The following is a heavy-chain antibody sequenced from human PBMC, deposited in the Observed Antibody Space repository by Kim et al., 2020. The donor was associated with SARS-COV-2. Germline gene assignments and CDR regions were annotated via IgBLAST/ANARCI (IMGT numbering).Heavy chain of an antibody. D-gene: IGHD4-17*01. CDR2: IKSKTDGGKT. CDR1: GFTFSNAW. J-gene: IGHJ4*02. V-gene: IGHV3-15*01. Sequence: GGSLRLSCAASGFTFSNAWMSWVRQAPGKGLEWVGRIKSKTDGGKTEYDAPGKGSFTISSDDSRSTLYLQMNSLETEDTAVYYCTTDNTTVATYSWGQGALVTVSS. CDR3: TTDNTTVATYS.